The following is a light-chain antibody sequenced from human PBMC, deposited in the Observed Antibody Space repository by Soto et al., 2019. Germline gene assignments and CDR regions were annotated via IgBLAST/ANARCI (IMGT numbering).Light chain of an antibody. J-gene: IGLJ1*01. CDR2: EVN. V-gene: IGLV2-23*02. Sequence: QSVLTQPASVSGSPGPSITISCTGTSSNVGSYKLVSWYQQHPGKAPKLMIFEVNKRPSGVSNRFSGSKSGNTASLTISGLKVEDEADYYCCSSGGSPTYVFGTGTKLTVL. CDR1: SSNVGSYKL. CDR3: CSSGGSPTYV.